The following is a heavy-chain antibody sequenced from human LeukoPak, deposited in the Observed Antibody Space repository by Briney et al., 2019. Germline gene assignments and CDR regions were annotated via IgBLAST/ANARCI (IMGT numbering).Heavy chain of an antibody. D-gene: IGHD2-15*01. J-gene: IGHJ4*02. Sequence: LETLSLTCTVSGGSISSSSYYWAWIRQSPGKGLEWIANTYYGGSSYYNPSLKRRVTISVDTSKNQFSLKVYSVTAADTAVYYCARRGGLRGDNWGQGTLVTVSS. V-gene: IGHV4-39*01. CDR3: ARRGGLRGDN. CDR1: GGSISSSSYY. CDR2: TYYGGSS.